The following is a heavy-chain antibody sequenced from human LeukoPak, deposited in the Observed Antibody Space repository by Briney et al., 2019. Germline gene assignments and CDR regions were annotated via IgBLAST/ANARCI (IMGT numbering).Heavy chain of an antibody. V-gene: IGHV1-18*01. CDR1: GYTFTSYG. Sequence: ASLKVSCKASGYTFTSYGISWVRQAPGQGLEWMGWISAYNGNTNYAQKLQGRVTMTTDTSTSTAYMELRSLRSDDTAVYYCAALLGCSGGSCSIDYWGQGTLVTVSS. J-gene: IGHJ4*02. D-gene: IGHD2-15*01. CDR2: ISAYNGNT. CDR3: AALLGCSGGSCSIDY.